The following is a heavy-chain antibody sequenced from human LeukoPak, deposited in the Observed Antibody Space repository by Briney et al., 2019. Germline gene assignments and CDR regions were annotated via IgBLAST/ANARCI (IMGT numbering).Heavy chain of an antibody. CDR2: INHSGST. J-gene: IGHJ6*03. CDR1: GGSFSGYY. Sequence: SETLSLTCAVYGGSFSGYYWTWIRQPPGKGLEWIGEINHSGSTNYNPSLKSRVTISVDTSKNQFSLKLSSVTAADTAVYYCARGFYYYYYMDVWGKGTTVTISS. V-gene: IGHV4-34*01. CDR3: ARGFYYYYYMDV.